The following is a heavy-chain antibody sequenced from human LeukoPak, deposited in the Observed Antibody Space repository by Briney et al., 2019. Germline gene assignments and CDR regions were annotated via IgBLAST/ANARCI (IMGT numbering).Heavy chain of an antibody. CDR3: ARDDLGYSSGWDY. V-gene: IGHV3-7*01. CDR2: IKQDGSEK. CDR1: GFTFSSYW. Sequence: GGSLRLSCAASGFTFSSYWMSWVRQAPGKGLEWVANIKQDGSEKYYVDSVKGRFTISRDNAKNSLYLQMNSLRAEDTAVYYCARDDLGYSSGWDYWGQGTLVTVSS. J-gene: IGHJ4*02. D-gene: IGHD6-19*01.